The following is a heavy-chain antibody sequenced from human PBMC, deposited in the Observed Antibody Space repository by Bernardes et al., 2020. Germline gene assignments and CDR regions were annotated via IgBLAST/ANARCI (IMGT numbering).Heavy chain of an antibody. D-gene: IGHD2-2*01. CDR3: AKDRRTGTSCCNEYDY. CDR1: GFTFSSYA. V-gene: IGHV3-23*01. J-gene: IGHJ4*02. Sequence: GGSLRLSCAASGFTFSSYAMSWVRQAPGKGLEWVSGIRGSGDSTYYADSVKGRFTTSRDNSKNTLYLQMNSLRAEDTAVYYCAKDRRTGTSCCNEYDYWSQGTLVTVSS. CDR2: IRGSGDST.